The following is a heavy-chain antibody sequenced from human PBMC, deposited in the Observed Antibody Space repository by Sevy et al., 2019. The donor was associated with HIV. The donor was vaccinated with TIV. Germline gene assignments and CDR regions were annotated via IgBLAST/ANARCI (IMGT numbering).Heavy chain of an antibody. CDR3: ARLKHQTYSSMSGWFDP. CDR2: VYPGDSDT. Sequence: GESLKISCKGFGYSFTTYWIGWVRQMPGKGLECMGIVYPGDSDTRYSPSFQGQVTISADKSISTAYLQWSSLKASDTAMYYCARLKHQTYSSMSGWFDPWGQGTLVTVSS. CDR1: GYSFTTYW. J-gene: IGHJ5*02. V-gene: IGHV5-51*01. D-gene: IGHD6-13*01.